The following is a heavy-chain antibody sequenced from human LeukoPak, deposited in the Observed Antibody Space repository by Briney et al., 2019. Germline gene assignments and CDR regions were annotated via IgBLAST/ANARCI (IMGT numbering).Heavy chain of an antibody. J-gene: IGHJ5*02. Sequence: SETLSLTCTVSGGSISSYYWSWIRQPPGKGLEWIGYIYYSGSTNYNPSLKSRVTISVGTSKNQFSLKLSSVTAADTAVYYCARGAYSSSSNWFDPWGQGTLVTVSS. V-gene: IGHV4-59*01. CDR2: IYYSGST. CDR3: ARGAYSSSSNWFDP. D-gene: IGHD6-6*01. CDR1: GGSISSYY.